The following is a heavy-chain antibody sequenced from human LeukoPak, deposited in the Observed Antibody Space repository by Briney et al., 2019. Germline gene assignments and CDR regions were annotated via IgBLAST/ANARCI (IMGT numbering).Heavy chain of an antibody. CDR2: IIPIFGTA. J-gene: IGHJ6*03. CDR3: ARQRGSYYYYYMDV. D-gene: IGHD2-15*01. Sequence: ASVKVSCKASGGTFSSYAISWVRQAPGQGLEWMGGIIPIFGTANYAQKFQGRVTITTDESTSTAYMELSSLRSEDTAVCYCARQRGSYYYYYMDVWGKGTTVTVSS. CDR1: GGTFSSYA. V-gene: IGHV1-69*05.